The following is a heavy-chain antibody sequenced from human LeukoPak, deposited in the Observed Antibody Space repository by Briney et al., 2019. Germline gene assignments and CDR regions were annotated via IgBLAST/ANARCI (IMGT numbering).Heavy chain of an antibody. CDR2: VYYSGRT. J-gene: IGHJ5*02. CDR3: ARIVHGEQSDWFDP. V-gene: IGHV4-39*07. CDR1: GGSISRDTYY. Sequence: PSETLSLTCTVSGGSISRDTYYCAWIRQSPGRGLEWLGSVYYSGRTDYNPSLKSRVTIFVDTSKNQFSLKLSSVTAADTAVYYCARIVHGEQSDWFDPWGQGTLVTVSS. D-gene: IGHD6-19*01.